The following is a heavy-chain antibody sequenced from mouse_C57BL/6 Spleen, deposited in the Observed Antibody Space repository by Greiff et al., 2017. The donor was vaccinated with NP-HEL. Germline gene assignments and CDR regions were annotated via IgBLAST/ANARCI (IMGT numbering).Heavy chain of an antibody. CDR2: ISSGSSTI. V-gene: IGHV5-17*01. Sequence: EVHLVESGGGLVKPGGSLKLSCAASGFTFSDYGMHWVRQAPEKGLEWVAYISSGSSTIYYADTVKGRFTISRDNAKNTLFLQMTSLRSEDTAMYYCARPRGSSYDWYFDGWGTGTTVTVSS. D-gene: IGHD1-1*01. CDR1: GFTFSDYG. J-gene: IGHJ1*03. CDR3: ARPRGSSYDWYFDG.